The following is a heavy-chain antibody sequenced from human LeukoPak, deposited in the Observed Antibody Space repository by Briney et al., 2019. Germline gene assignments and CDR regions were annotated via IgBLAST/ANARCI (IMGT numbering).Heavy chain of an antibody. V-gene: IGHV1-46*01. CDR1: GYTFTSYY. D-gene: IGHD5-12*01. CDR3: ARSRVTTIPNLDY. J-gene: IGHJ4*02. Sequence: ASVKVSCKASGYTFTSYYMHWVRQAPGQGLEWMGIINPSGGSTSYAQKFQGRVTMTRDTSISTAYMELSRLTFDDTAVCFCARSRVTTIPNLDYWGQGILLTVSS. CDR2: INPSGGST.